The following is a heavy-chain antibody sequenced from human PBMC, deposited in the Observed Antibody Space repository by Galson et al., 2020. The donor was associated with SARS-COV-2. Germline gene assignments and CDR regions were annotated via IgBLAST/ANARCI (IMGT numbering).Heavy chain of an antibody. J-gene: IGHJ4*02. D-gene: IGHD4-17*01. CDR3: ARREYYGDYFFDY. V-gene: IGHV5-51*01. CDR1: GYSFTTYW. CDR2: IYPGDSDT. Sequence: ESLKISCKGSGYSFTTYWIGWVRQMPGKGLEWMGIIYPGDSDTRYSPSFQRQVTISADRSISTAYLHWSSLKASDTAMYYCARREYYGDYFFDYWGQGTLVTVSS.